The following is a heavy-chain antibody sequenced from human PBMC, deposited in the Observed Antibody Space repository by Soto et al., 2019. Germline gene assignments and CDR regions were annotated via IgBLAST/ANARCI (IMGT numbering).Heavy chain of an antibody. CDR3: AKDRKGSYCSGGTCYSFDS. Sequence: EVQLLESGGGLVQPGGSLRLSCAASGFTLGTYVMTWVRQAPGKGLEWVSAISGSGGSTNYADPVKGRFTISRDNTKNTLSLHMNSLRVEDTAVYYCAKDRKGSYCSGGTCYSFDSWGQGTLVTVPS. CDR1: GFTLGTYV. D-gene: IGHD2-15*01. V-gene: IGHV3-23*01. CDR2: ISGSGGST. J-gene: IGHJ4*02.